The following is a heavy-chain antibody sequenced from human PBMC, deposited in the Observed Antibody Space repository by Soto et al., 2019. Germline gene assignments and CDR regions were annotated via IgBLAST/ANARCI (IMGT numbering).Heavy chain of an antibody. D-gene: IGHD1-1*01. Sequence: QITVKESGPTLVTPTQTLTLTCTFSGFSFSTSGAGVGWIRQPPGKALEWLALIFWNDDKPYTPSLNSRLTITKDTSKNQVVLTLSNLDPVDTATYFCAHRRGASTTGGAFDIWGLGTKVTVSS. V-gene: IGHV2-5*01. CDR3: AHRRGASTTGGAFDI. J-gene: IGHJ3*02. CDR1: GFSFSTSGAG. CDR2: IFWNDDK.